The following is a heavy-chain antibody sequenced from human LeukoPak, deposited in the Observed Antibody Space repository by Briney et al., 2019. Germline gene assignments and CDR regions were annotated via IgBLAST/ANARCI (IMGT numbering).Heavy chain of an antibody. CDR3: ATAITHDYSNYRPRYYYYYMDV. J-gene: IGHJ6*03. D-gene: IGHD4-11*01. CDR1: GGTFSSYA. V-gene: IGHV1-69*05. CDR2: IIPIFGTA. Sequence: SVKVSCKASGGTFSSYAISWVRQAPGQGLEWMGGIIPIFGTANYAQKFQGRVTITTDESTSTAYMELSSLRSEDTAVYYCATAITHDYSNYRPRYYYYYMDVWGKGTTVTVSS.